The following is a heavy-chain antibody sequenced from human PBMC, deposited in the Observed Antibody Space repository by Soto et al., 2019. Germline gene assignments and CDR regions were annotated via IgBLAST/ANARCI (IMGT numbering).Heavy chain of an antibody. CDR3: VRDGGPYPHVPR. V-gene: IGHV3-48*03. CDR2: ISISGTTI. D-gene: IGHD2-15*01. J-gene: IGHJ4*02. CDR1: GFTFSSYE. Sequence: GGSLRLSCAASGFTFSSYEMNWVRQAPGKGLQWLSYISISGTTIYYADSVKGRFTLSRDNAKNSLYLQMNSLRAEDTAIYYCVRDGGPYPHVPRWGQGTPVTVSS.